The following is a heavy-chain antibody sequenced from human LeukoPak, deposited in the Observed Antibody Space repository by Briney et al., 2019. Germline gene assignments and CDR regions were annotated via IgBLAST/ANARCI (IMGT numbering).Heavy chain of an antibody. CDR1: GGSISSYY. J-gene: IGHJ5*02. D-gene: IGHD1-26*01. CDR2: IYYSGST. V-gene: IGHV4-59*01. Sequence: SETLSLTCTVSGGSISSYYWSWIRQPPGKGLEWIGYIYYSGSTNYNPSHKSRVTISVDTSKNQFSLKLSSVTAADTAVYYCAREWEPHWFDPWGQGTLVTVSS. CDR3: AREWEPHWFDP.